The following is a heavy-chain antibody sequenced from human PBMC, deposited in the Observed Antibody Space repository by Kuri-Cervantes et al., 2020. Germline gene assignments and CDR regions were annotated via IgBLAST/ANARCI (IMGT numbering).Heavy chain of an antibody. Sequence: GESLKISCAASGFTFSDHYMDWVRQAPGKGLEWVGRSRNKANSYTPEYAASVKGRFTISRDDSKNSLYLQMNSLKTEDTAVYYCARDRSGTDDYWGQGTPVTVSS. J-gene: IGHJ4*02. V-gene: IGHV3-72*01. CDR1: GFTFSDHY. CDR2: SRNKANSYTP. D-gene: IGHD1-26*01. CDR3: ARDRSGTDDY.